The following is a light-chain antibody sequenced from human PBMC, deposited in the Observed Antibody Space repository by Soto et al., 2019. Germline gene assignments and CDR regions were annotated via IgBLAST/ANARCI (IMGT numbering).Light chain of an antibody. CDR2: GNS. Sequence: QSVLTQPPSVSGAPGQRVTISCTGSSSNIRAGYEVHWYQQLPGTAPKLLIYGNSNRPSGVPDRFSGSKSGTSASLAITGLQAEDEADYYCQSYDSSLSVVFGGGTKLTVL. V-gene: IGLV1-40*01. CDR3: QSYDSSLSVV. CDR1: SSNIRAGYE. J-gene: IGLJ2*01.